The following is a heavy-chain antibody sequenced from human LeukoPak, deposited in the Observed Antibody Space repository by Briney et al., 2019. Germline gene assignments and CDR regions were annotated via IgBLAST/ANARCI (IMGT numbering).Heavy chain of an antibody. D-gene: IGHD6-19*01. J-gene: IGHJ4*02. V-gene: IGHV3-30*18. Sequence: GRSLRLSCAASRFTFSIYGMHWVRQAPGKGLEWVAAISNDGSNQYYADSVKGRFTISRDNSKNTLYLQTNNLIPEDTAVYSCAKGGTHVAAQIDFWGQGTLVTVSS. CDR3: AKGGTHVAAQIDF. CDR2: ISNDGSNQ. CDR1: RFTFSIYG.